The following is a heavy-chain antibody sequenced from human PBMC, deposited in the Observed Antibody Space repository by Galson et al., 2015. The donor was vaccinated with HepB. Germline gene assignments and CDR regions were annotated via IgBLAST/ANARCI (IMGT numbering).Heavy chain of an antibody. V-gene: IGHV3-33*06. Sequence: SLRLSCAASGFTFSSYGMHWVRQAPGKGLEWVAVIWYDGSNKYYADSVKGRFTISRDNSKNTLYLQMSSLRAEDTAVYYCAKTGGSSAPYGMDVWGQGTTVTVSS. CDR3: AKTGGSSAPYGMDV. CDR1: GFTFSSYG. CDR2: IWYDGSNK. J-gene: IGHJ6*02. D-gene: IGHD2-15*01.